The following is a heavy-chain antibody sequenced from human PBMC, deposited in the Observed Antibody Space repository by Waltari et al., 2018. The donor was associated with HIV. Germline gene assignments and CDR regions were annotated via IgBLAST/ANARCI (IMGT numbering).Heavy chain of an antibody. CDR3: ARGRYYYDSSGYPLPVDY. CDR2: MNPNSGNT. Sequence: QVQLVQSGAEVKKPGASVKVSCKASGYTFTSYDINWVRQATGQGLEWMGWMNPNSGNTGYAQKFQGRGTMTRNTYISTAYMERSSLRSEDTAVYYCARGRYYYDSSGYPLPVDYWGQGTLVTVSS. D-gene: IGHD3-22*01. V-gene: IGHV1-8*01. CDR1: GYTFTSYD. J-gene: IGHJ4*02.